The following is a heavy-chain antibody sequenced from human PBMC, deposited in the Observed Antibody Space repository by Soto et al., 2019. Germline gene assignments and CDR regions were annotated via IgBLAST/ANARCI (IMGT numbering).Heavy chain of an antibody. V-gene: IGHV1-8*01. D-gene: IGHD2-15*01. J-gene: IGHJ1*01. Sequence: ASVKVSCKASGYTFTSYDINWVRQATGQGLEWMGWMNPNSGNTGYAQKFQGRVTMTTDTSTSTAYMELRSLRSDDTAVYYCARDPRYCSGGSCYSGPEYFQHWGQGTLVTVSS. CDR2: MNPNSGNT. CDR3: ARDPRYCSGGSCYSGPEYFQH. CDR1: GYTFTSYD.